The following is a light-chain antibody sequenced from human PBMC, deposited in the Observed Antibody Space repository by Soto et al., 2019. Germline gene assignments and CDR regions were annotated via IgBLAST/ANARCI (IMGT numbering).Light chain of an antibody. Sequence: DILMTQSPSSVSAAVGDRVTITCRASQDVSSWLAWYQKKPGRAPKLLIYDASSLQRGVPSRFSGSGAGTHFTLTISSLQPEDFATYYCPQANRFPPTFGQGTKLEIK. J-gene: IGKJ2*01. CDR3: PQANRFPPT. CDR2: DAS. V-gene: IGKV1-12*01. CDR1: QDVSSW.